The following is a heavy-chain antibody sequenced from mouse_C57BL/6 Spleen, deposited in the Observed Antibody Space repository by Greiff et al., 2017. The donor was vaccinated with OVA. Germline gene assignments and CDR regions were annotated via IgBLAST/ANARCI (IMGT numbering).Heavy chain of an antibody. CDR3: AGGITTVGFDY. Sequence: EVQLQESGPGMVKPSQSLSLTCTVTGYSITSGYDWHWIRHFPGNKLEWMGYISYSGSTNYNPSLKSRISITHDTSKNHFFLKLNSVTTEDTATYYCAGGITTVGFDYWGQGTTLTVSS. J-gene: IGHJ2*01. CDR1: GYSITSGYD. D-gene: IGHD1-1*01. CDR2: ISYSGST. V-gene: IGHV3-1*01.